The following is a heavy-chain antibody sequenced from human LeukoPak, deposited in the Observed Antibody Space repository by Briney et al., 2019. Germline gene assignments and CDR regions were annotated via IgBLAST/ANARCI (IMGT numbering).Heavy chain of an antibody. J-gene: IGHJ6*03. CDR2: ISGSGSNI. CDR1: GFSFRNYI. V-gene: IGHV3-21*01. D-gene: IGHD3-9*01. Sequence: GGSLRLSCAASGFSFRNYIMNWVRQAPGKGLEWVSSISGSGSNIFYADSVKGRFTISRDNAKDSLYLQMNSLRAEDTAIYYCARVGIFTGYYMDVWGKGTTVAVSS. CDR3: ARVGIFTGYYMDV.